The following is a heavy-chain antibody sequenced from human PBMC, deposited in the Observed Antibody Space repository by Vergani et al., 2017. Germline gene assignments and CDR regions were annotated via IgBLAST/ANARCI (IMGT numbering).Heavy chain of an antibody. V-gene: IGHV1-24*01. CDR3: ATPWESSRAGGYYGMDV. CDR1: GYTFTGYY. J-gene: IGHJ6*02. CDR2: FDPEDGET. Sequence: QVQLVQSGAEVKKPGASVKVSCKASGYTFTGYYMHWVRQAPGKGLEWMGGFDPEDGETIYAQKFQGKGTMTEDTATDTAYMELSSLRSEDTAVYYCATPWESSRAGGYYGMDVWGQGTTVTVSS. D-gene: IGHD6-13*01.